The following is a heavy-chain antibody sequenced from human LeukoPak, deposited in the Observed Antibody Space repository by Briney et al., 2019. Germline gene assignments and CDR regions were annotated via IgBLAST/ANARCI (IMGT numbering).Heavy chain of an antibody. V-gene: IGHV4-34*01. Sequence: PSETLCLTCAGYGVSFSGYYWSWIRQPPGKGLEWIGEINHSGSTNYNPSLKSRVTISVDTSKNQFSLKLSSVTAADTAVYYCARGPDIVLMVYEGGDYFDYWGQGTLVTVSS. J-gene: IGHJ4*02. D-gene: IGHD2-8*01. CDR1: GVSFSGYY. CDR2: INHSGST. CDR3: ARGPDIVLMVYEGGDYFDY.